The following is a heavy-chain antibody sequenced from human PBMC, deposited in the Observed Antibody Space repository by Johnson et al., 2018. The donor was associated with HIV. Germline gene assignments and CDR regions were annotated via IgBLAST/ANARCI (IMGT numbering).Heavy chain of an antibody. CDR2: INWNGGST. V-gene: IGHV3-20*04. CDR1: GFTFDDYG. J-gene: IGHJ3*02. CDR3: ARNYYDSSGLDLWAFDI. Sequence: VQLVESGGGVVRPGGSLRLSCAASGFTFDDYGMSWVRQAPGKGLEWVPGINWNGGSTGYADSVKGRFTISRDNAKNSLYLQMNSLRAEDTALYYCARNYYDSSGLDLWAFDIWGQGTMVTVSS. D-gene: IGHD3-22*01.